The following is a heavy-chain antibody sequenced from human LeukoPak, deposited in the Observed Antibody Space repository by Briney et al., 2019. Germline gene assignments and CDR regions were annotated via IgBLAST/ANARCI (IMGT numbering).Heavy chain of an antibody. CDR3: TRDFAAAWYSSSYGYFDY. D-gene: IGHD6-6*01. Sequence: GGSLRLSCTASGFTFGDYAMSWFRQAPGKGLEWVGFIRSKAYGGTTEYAASVKGRFTISRDDSKSIAYLQMNSLKTEDTAVYYCTRDFAAAWYSSSYGYFDYWGQGTLVTVSS. CDR2: IRSKAYGGTT. CDR1: GFTFGDYA. J-gene: IGHJ4*02. V-gene: IGHV3-49*03.